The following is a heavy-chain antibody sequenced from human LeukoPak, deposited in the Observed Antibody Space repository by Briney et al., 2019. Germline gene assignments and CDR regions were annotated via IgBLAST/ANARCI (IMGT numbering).Heavy chain of an antibody. J-gene: IGHJ6*03. D-gene: IGHD3-10*01. V-gene: IGHV4-59*12. CDR1: GGSMSPYY. CDR3: ASSSSGSYNYYYMDV. Sequence: SETLSLTCTVSGGSMSPYYWIWIRQPPGKGLEWIGYIYYSGSTNYNPSLKSRVTISVDRSQNQFSLRLSSVTAADTAVYYCASSSSGSYNYYYMDVWGKGTTVTVSS. CDR2: IYYSGST.